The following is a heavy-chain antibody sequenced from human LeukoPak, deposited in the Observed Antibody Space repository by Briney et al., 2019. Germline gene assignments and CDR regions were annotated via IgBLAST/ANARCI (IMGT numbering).Heavy chain of an antibody. D-gene: IGHD5-18*01. CDR3: ARADTAMANYYYYYGMDV. V-gene: IGHV1-69*04. CDR1: GGTFSSYA. CDR2: IIPILGIA. Sequence: ASVKVSCKASGGTFSSYAISWVRQAPGQGLKWMGRIIPILGIANYAQKFQGRVTITADKSTSTAYMELSSLRSEDTAVYYCARADTAMANYYYYYGMDVWGQGTTVTVSS. J-gene: IGHJ6*02.